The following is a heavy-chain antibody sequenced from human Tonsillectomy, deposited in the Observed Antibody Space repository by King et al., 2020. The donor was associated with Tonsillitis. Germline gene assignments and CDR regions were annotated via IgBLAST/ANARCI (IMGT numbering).Heavy chain of an antibody. Sequence: QLVQSGAEVKKPGASVKVSCKASGYTFTSNDINWVRQAPGQGLEWMGWMNPNSGNTGYAQKFQGRVTMTRNTSISTAYMELSSLRSEDTAVYYCARGGSWPGYYHLFDSWGQGPLAPAS. J-gene: IGHJ4*02. CDR1: GYTFTSND. CDR2: MNPNSGNT. CDR3: ARGGSWPGYYHLFDS. D-gene: IGHD3/OR15-3a*01. V-gene: IGHV1-8*01.